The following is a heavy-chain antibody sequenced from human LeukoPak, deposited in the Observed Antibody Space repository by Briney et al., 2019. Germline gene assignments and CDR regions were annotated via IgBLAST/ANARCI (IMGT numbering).Heavy chain of an antibody. V-gene: IGHV4-34*01. D-gene: IGHD3-3*01. J-gene: IGHJ6*03. CDR2: INHSGST. CDR1: GGSFSGYY. CDR3: ARGSYYDFWSGYQYYCYYMDV. Sequence: PSETLSLTCAAYGGSFSGYYWSWIRQPPGKGLEWIGEINHSGSTNYNPSLKSRVTISVDTSKNQFSLKLSSVTAADTAVYYCARGSYYDFWSGYQYYCYYMDVWGKGTTVTVSS.